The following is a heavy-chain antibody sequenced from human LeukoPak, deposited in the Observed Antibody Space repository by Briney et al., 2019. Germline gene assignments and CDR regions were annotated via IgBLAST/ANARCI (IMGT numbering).Heavy chain of an antibody. Sequence: SETLSLTCAVYGGSFSGYYWSWIRQPPGKGLEWIGEINHSGSTNYNPSLKSRVTISVDTSKNQFSLKLSSVTAADTAVYYCARKKRSHYYYYYYMDVWGKGTTVTISS. CDR2: INHSGST. V-gene: IGHV4-34*01. D-gene: IGHD1-1*01. CDR3: ARKKRSHYYYYYYMDV. J-gene: IGHJ6*03. CDR1: GGSFSGYY.